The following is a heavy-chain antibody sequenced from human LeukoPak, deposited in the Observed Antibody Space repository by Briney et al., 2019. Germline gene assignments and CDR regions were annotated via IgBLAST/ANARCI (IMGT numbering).Heavy chain of an antibody. CDR3: ARAVEYYDILTGYAQYYFDY. CDR2: IRYDGSNK. V-gene: IGHV3-30*02. J-gene: IGHJ4*02. CDR1: GFSFSDYG. Sequence: SGGSLRLSCAASGFSFSDYGMHWVRQAPGKGLEWVAFIRYDGSNKYYADSVKGRFTISRDNSKNTVYLQMNSLRAEDTAVYYCARAVEYYDILTGYAQYYFDYWGRGTLVTVSS. D-gene: IGHD3-9*01.